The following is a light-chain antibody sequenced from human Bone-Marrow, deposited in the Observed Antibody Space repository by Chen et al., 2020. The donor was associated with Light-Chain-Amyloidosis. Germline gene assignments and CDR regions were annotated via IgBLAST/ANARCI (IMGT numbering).Light chain of an antibody. CDR1: QSLWDRDDANTY. J-gene: IGKJ2*01. V-gene: IGKV2-40*01. CDR2: TLS. Sequence: DLFMTQTPLSLPVTPGEPASISCRSSQSLWDRDDANTYLDWYLQKSGQSPQLLISTLSDRAAGVPDRFSGSGSGNDFTLKISRVEAEDVGVYYGMQRIEFPSKTFGKWTKLEIK. CDR3: MQRIEFPSKT.